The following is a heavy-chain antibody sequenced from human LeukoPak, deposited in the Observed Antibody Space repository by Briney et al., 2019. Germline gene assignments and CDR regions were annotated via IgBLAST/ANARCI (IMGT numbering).Heavy chain of an antibody. Sequence: PSETLSLTRAVYGGSFSGYYWSWIRQPPGKGLEWIGEINHSGNTNYNPSLKSRVTISVDTSKNQFSLKLTSVTAADTAVYYCARRRQYNSSLFWNFDLWGRGTLVTVSS. CDR3: ARRRQYNSSLFWNFDL. J-gene: IGHJ2*01. CDR2: INHSGNT. CDR1: GGSFSGYY. V-gene: IGHV4-34*01. D-gene: IGHD1-1*01.